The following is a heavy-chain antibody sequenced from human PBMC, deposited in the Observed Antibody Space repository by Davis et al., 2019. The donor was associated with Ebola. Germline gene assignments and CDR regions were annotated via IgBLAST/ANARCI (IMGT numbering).Heavy chain of an antibody. CDR3: ARVVAAPNWFDP. CDR1: GGTFTNYA. CDR2: IIPVVDTK. Sequence: SVKVSCKTSGGTFTNYAVNWVRQAPGQGLEWMGRIIPVVDTKDYAQKFQGRVTLTADKATNTAYMELSGLRFDDTAVYYCARVVAAPNWFDPWGQGTLVTVSS. D-gene: IGHD6-13*01. V-gene: IGHV1-69*04. J-gene: IGHJ5*02.